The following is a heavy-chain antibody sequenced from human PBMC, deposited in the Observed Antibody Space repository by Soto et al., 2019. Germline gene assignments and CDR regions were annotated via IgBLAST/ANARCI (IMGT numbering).Heavy chain of an antibody. CDR3: ARLTYYYDSSGYGGAFDI. CDR1: GYTFPSYG. D-gene: IGHD3-22*01. V-gene: IGHV1-18*01. J-gene: IGHJ3*02. Sequence: ASVKGSCKASGYTFPSYGISWVRQAPGQGLEWMGWISAYNGNTNYAQKLQGRVTMTTDTSTSTAYMELRSLRSDDTAVYYCARLTYYYDSSGYGGAFDIWGQGTMVTVSS. CDR2: ISAYNGNT.